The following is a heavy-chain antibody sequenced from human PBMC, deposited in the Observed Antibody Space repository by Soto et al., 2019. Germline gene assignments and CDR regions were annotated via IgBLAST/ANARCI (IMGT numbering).Heavy chain of an antibody. V-gene: IGHV1-3*01. CDR1: GYTFTSYA. CDR2: INAGNGNT. CDR3: ARDTLYDSSGYYYVGYNWFDP. Sequence: ASVKVSCKASGYTFTSYAIHWVRQAPGQRLEWMGWINAGNGNTKYSQKFQGRVTITRDTSASTAYMELSSLRSEDTAVYYCARDTLYDSSGYYYVGYNWFDPWGQGTLVTVSS. J-gene: IGHJ5*02. D-gene: IGHD3-22*01.